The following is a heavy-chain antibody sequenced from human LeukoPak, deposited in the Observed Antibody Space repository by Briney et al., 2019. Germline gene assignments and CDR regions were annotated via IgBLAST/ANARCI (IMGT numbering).Heavy chain of an antibody. V-gene: IGHV3-48*04. CDR2: ISGNSRVI. J-gene: IGHJ2*01. D-gene: IGHD1-1*01. CDR1: GFTFSSSS. CDR3: ARDLGNWEKREWYFDL. Sequence: PGGSLRLSCAASGFTFSSSSLNWVRQAPGKGLEWVSYISGNSRVIYYTDSVKGRFTISRDNAKNSLYLQMNSLRAEDTAVYYCARDLGNWEKREWYFDLWGRGSLVTVSS.